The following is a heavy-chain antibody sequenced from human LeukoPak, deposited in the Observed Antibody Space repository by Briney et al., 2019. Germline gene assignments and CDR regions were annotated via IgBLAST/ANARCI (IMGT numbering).Heavy chain of an antibody. CDR3: GRGASAYGSGSYYSFYYYYYMDV. CDR1: GGSFSGYY. CDR2: INHSGST. J-gene: IGHJ6*03. Sequence: SETLSLTCAVYGGSFSGYYWSWIRQPPGKGLEWIGEINHSGSTNYNPSLKSRVTISVDTSKNQFSLKLSSVTAADTAVYYCGRGASAYGSGSYYSFYYYYYMDVWGKGTAVTVSS. V-gene: IGHV4-34*01. D-gene: IGHD3-10*01.